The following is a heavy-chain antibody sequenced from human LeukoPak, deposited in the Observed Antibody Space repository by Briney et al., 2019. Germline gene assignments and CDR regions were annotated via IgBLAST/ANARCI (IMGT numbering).Heavy chain of an antibody. V-gene: IGHV3-74*01. Sequence: GGSLRLSCAASGFTFSNYGVRWVRQAPGKGLVWVSVINGDGGTTNYADSVKGRFTVSRDNAKNTLNLQMNSLRAEDTAVYYCARERKSGESNEIDIWGQGTLVTVSS. CDR3: ARERKSGESNEIDI. CDR2: INGDGGTT. D-gene: IGHD3-10*01. J-gene: IGHJ4*02. CDR1: GFTFSNYG.